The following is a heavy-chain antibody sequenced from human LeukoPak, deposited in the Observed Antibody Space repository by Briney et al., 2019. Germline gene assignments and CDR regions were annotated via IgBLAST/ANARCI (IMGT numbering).Heavy chain of an antibody. Sequence: SETLSLTCTVSGGSISSSYWSWIRQPPGKGLEWIGYIYYSGSTNYNPSLKSRVTISVDTSKNQFSLKVTSVTAADTAVYYCARIRYGSNIYRYYYVDVWGKGTTVIVSS. CDR3: ARIRYGSNIYRYYYVDV. V-gene: IGHV4-59*01. CDR1: GGSISSSY. CDR2: IYYSGST. D-gene: IGHD3-10*01. J-gene: IGHJ6*03.